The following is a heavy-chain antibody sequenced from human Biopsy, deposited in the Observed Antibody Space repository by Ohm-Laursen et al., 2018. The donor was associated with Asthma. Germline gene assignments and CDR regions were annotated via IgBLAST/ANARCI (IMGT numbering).Heavy chain of an antibody. V-gene: IGHV4-61*01. J-gene: IGHJ6*02. CDR3: ARGPNYHGSGRAPIGMDV. CDR2: ISYTGSD. Sequence: SETLSLTCSVSGGSVSTGSYYWSWIRQPPGKGLEWLGYISYTGSDNYNPSLKSRGTISVDTSKNQFSLRLNSVTAADTAVYYCARGPNYHGSGRAPIGMDVWGQGTTVTVSS. CDR1: GGSVSTGSYY. D-gene: IGHD3-10*01.